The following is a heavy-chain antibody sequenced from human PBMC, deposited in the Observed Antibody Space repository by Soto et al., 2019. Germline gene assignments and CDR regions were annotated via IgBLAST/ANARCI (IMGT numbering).Heavy chain of an antibody. J-gene: IGHJ6*03. V-gene: IGHV3-48*01. CDR2: ISSSSSTI. D-gene: IGHD2-2*01. CDR3: ARDCGASCYVYYYYYMDV. CDR1: GFTFSSYS. Sequence: GGSLRLSCAASGFTFSSYSMNWVRQAPGKGLEWVSYISSSSSTIYYADSVKGRFTISRDNAKNSLYLQMNSLRAEDTAVYYCARDCGASCYVYYYYYMDVWGKGTTVTVSS.